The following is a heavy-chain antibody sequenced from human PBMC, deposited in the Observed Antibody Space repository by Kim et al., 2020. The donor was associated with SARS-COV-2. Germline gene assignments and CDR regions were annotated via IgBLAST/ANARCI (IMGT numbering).Heavy chain of an antibody. J-gene: IGHJ4*02. D-gene: IGHD3-22*01. Sequence: SETLSLTCTVSGYSISSGYYWGWIRQPPGKGLEWIGSIYHSGSTYYNPSLKSRVTISVDTSKNQFSLKLSSVTAADTAVYYCATTFTYDTYYFDYWGQGTLVTVSS. CDR3: ATTFTYDTYYFDY. CDR2: IYHSGST. CDR1: GYSISSGYY. V-gene: IGHV4-38-2*02.